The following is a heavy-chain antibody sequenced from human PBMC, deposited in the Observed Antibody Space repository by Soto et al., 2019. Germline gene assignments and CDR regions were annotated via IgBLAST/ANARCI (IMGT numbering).Heavy chain of an antibody. CDR3: ARDPADLWEPDQYFEY. D-gene: IGHD1-26*01. J-gene: IGHJ1*01. Sequence: EVHLVESGGGLVKPWGFLKLSCAASGFSFDKYSMNWVRQAPGGGLEWVSSISSGSTYINYADSVRGRFTVSRDNARNLLYLQMNSLRAEDTGVYYCARDPADLWEPDQYFEYWGQGTLVTVSS. CDR1: GFSFDKYS. CDR2: ISSGSTYI. V-gene: IGHV3-21*01.